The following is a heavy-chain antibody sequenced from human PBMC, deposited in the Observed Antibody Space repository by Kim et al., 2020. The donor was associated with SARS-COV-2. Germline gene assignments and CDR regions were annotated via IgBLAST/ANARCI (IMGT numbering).Heavy chain of an antibody. Sequence: GGSLRLSCTTSGFTFTGYAMSWARQAPGKGLEWVSSIDGSDGTTYYVYSVKGRFTISRDNSKNTLYLQMNSLRADDTAVYYCMKGGWGWIWDHWGQGTRV. CDR2: IDGSDGTT. J-gene: IGHJ1*01. CDR1: GFTFTGYA. V-gene: IGHV3-23*01. CDR3: MKGGWGWIWDH. D-gene: IGHD2-2*03.